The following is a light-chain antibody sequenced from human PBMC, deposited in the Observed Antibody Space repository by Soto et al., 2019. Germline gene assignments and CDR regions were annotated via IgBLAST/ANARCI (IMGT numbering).Light chain of an antibody. Sequence: EIVLTQSPATLSLSPGERATLSCRASQIINNYLAWYQQKPGQPPRLLIYDASNRATGIPARFSGSGSGTDFTLSISSLEPEDFAVYYCQHRSSWPLTFGGGTKVEIK. CDR2: DAS. V-gene: IGKV3-11*01. J-gene: IGKJ4*01. CDR1: QIINNY. CDR3: QHRSSWPLT.